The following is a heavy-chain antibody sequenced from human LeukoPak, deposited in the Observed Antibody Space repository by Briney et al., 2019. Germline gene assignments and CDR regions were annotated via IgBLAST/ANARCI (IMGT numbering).Heavy chain of an antibody. J-gene: IGHJ6*02. D-gene: IGHD1-1*01. CDR1: GYTFTVYY. CDR3: ASTTGTTPLYYGMDV. CDR2: INPNSGGT. Sequence: ASVTVSCKASGYTFTVYYMHWVRQAPGQGLEWMGWINPNSGGTNYAQKFQGRVTMTRDTSISTAYMELSRLRSDDTAVYYCASTTGTTPLYYGMDVWGQGTTVTVSS. V-gene: IGHV1-2*02.